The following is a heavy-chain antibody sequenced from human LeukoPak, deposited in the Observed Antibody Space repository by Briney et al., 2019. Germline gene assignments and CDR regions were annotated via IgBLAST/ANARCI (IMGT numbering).Heavy chain of an antibody. CDR1: GYIFTGYY. CDR3: ARAASIAARYYYYYGMDV. V-gene: IGHV1-2*02. J-gene: IGHJ6*02. D-gene: IGHD6-6*01. Sequence: ASVKVSCKASGYIFTGYYMHWVRQAPGQGLEWMGWINPNSGGTDYAQKFQGRVTMTRDTSISTAYMELSRLRSDDTAVYYCARAASIAARYYYYYGMDVWGQGTTVTVSS. CDR2: INPNSGGT.